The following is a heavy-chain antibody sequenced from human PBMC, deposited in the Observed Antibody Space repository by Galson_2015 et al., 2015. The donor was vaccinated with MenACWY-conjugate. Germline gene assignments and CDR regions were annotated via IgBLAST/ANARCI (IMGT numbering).Heavy chain of an antibody. CDR1: GGSLSSTNYY. CDR2: TSYSGSS. Sequence: LSLTCTVSGGSLSSTNYYWGWIRQSPGKGLEYIGSTSYSGSSYYNPSLKSRVTISVDTSKNHFSLNLTSVTAADTAVYYCARGPYGGDGSGSQSWFDPWGQGTLVTVSS. J-gene: IGHJ5*02. CDR3: ARGPYGGDGSGSQSWFDP. V-gene: IGHV4-39*07. D-gene: IGHD3-10*01.